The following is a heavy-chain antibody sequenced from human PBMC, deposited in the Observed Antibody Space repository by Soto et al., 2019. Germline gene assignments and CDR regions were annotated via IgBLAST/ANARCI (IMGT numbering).Heavy chain of an antibody. J-gene: IGHJ6*02. Sequence: EVHLLESGGGLVQPGGSLRLSCAASGFTFTSYAMTWVRQAPGKGLEWVSTISGSGGTTYYADSVRGRFTIPRDNSKNTLYLQMNTLRAEDTALYSCTRYCPTASCYIRYGMDVWGQGTTVTVSS. CDR3: TRYCPTASCYIRYGMDV. V-gene: IGHV3-23*01. CDR2: ISGSGGTT. D-gene: IGHD2-2*02. CDR1: GFTFTSYA.